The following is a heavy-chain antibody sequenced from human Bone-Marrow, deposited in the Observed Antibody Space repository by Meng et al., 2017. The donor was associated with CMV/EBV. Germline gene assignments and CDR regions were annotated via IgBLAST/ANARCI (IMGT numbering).Heavy chain of an antibody. D-gene: IGHD3-22*01. CDR2: INHSGST. CDR1: GGSFSGYY. CDR3: ARGRDYYDSSGYYYPSFDY. J-gene: IGHJ4*02. V-gene: IGHV4-34*01. Sequence: SETLSLTCAVYGGSFSGYYWSWIRQPPGKGLEWIGEINHSGSTNYNPSLKSRVTISVDTSKNQFSLKLSSVTAADTAVYYCARGRDYYDSSGYYYPSFDYWGQGTLVTFSS.